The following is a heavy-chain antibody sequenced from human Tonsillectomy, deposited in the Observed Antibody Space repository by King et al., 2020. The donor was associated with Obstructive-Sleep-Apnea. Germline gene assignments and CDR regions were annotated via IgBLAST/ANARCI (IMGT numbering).Heavy chain of an antibody. D-gene: IGHD2-15*01. V-gene: IGHV3-23*04. CDR2: VSGSGGRT. J-gene: IGHJ4*02. Sequence: VQLVESGGGLVQPGGSLRLSCAASEFTFSNYAMSWLRQAPGKGLEWVSAVSGSGGRTYYGDSVQGRFTISRDNSKNTVYLQMNSLRAEDTAVYYCAREMVNIAVADYWGQGTLVTVSS. CDR3: AREMVNIAVADY. CDR1: EFTFSNYA.